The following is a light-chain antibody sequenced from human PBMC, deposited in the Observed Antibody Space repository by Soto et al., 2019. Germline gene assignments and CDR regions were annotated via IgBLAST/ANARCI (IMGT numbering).Light chain of an antibody. V-gene: IGKV3-20*01. CDR3: QRYGSSPPT. Sequence: EIVLTQSPGTLSLSPGERATLSCRASQSVSTNYLAWYQRKPGQAPRLLIYGASSRATDIPNRFSGSWSGTDFTLTINKLKAEDFAVYYCQRYGSSPPTVGQGTKVEIK. CDR1: QSVSTNY. CDR2: GAS. J-gene: IGKJ1*01.